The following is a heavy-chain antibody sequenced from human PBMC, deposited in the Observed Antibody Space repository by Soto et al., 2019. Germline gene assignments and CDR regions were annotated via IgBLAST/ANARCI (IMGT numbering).Heavy chain of an antibody. D-gene: IGHD6-6*01. J-gene: IGHJ4*02. Sequence: EVQLVESGGGLVKPGVSLRLSCAASGFTFSSYSMNWVRQAPGKGLEWVSSISSSSSYIYYADSVKGRFTISRDNARNSLYLQMNSLRADATAVYYCAIVGGQLGPGFDYWGQGPRVTVSS. V-gene: IGHV3-21*01. CDR2: ISSSSSYI. CDR3: AIVGGQLGPGFDY. CDR1: GFTFSSYS.